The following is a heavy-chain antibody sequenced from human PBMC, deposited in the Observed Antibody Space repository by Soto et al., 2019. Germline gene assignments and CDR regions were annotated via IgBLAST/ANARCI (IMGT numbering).Heavy chain of an antibody. J-gene: IGHJ3*02. Sequence: GESLRISCAASGFTFSSYAMSWVRQAPGKGLEWVSAISGSGGSTYYADSVKGRFTISRDNSKNTLYLQMNSLRAEDTAVYYCARDRTTGTTYVWDAFDTWGQGTMVTVSS. CDR1: GFTFSSYA. CDR2: ISGSGGST. CDR3: ARDRTTGTTYVWDAFDT. V-gene: IGHV3-23*01. D-gene: IGHD1-1*01.